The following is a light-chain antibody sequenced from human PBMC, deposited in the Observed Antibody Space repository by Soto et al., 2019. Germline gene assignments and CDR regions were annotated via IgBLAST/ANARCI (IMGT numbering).Light chain of an antibody. V-gene: IGKV3-20*01. CDR2: GAS. Sequence: EIVLTQSPGTLSLSPGERATLSCRASQSVGSNYLAWHQQRPGQAPRLLIYGASSRATGIPDRFSGSGSGTDFTLTISRLEPEDFAVYYCQQYGSSLSITFGQGTRLEIK. CDR1: QSVGSNY. CDR3: QQYGSSLSIT. J-gene: IGKJ5*01.